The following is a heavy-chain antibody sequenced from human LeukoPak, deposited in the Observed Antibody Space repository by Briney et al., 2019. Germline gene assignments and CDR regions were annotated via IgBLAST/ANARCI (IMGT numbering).Heavy chain of an antibody. D-gene: IGHD3-22*01. CDR3: ARDYYDRSGNAYFQH. Sequence: ASVKVSCKASGYTFTGYYMHWVRQAPGQGLEWMGWINPNSGGTNYAQKFQGRVTMTRDTSISTAYMELSRLRSDDTAVYYCARDYYDRSGNAYFQHWGQGTLVTVSS. J-gene: IGHJ1*01. CDR2: INPNSGGT. V-gene: IGHV1-2*02. CDR1: GYTFTGYY.